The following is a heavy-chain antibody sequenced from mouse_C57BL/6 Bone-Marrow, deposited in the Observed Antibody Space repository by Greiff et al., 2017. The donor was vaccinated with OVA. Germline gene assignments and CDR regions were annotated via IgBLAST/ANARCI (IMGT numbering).Heavy chain of an antibody. J-gene: IGHJ2*01. CDR2: IDPSDSYT. CDR1: GYTFTSYW. V-gene: IGHV1-50*01. Sequence: VQLQQPGAELVKPGASVKLSCKASGYTFTSYWMQWVKQRPGQGLEWIGEIDPSDSYTNYNQKFKGKATLTVDTSSSTAYMQLSSLTSEDSAVYYCARENGTDYWGQGTTLTVSS. CDR3: ARENGTDY. D-gene: IGHD3-3*01.